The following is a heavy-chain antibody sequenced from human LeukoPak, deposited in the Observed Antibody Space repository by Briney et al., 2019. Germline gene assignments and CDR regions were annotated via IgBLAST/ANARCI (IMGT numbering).Heavy chain of an antibody. V-gene: IGHV3-20*04. CDR1: GFTFSSYA. Sequence: GGSLRLSCAASGFTFSSYAMSRVRQAPGKGLEWVSGINWNGGSTGYADSVKGRFTISRDNAKNSLYLQMNSLRAEDTALYYCARDRGYCSGGSCYSGFDYWGQGTLVTVSS. D-gene: IGHD2-15*01. CDR2: INWNGGST. J-gene: IGHJ4*02. CDR3: ARDRGYCSGGSCYSGFDY.